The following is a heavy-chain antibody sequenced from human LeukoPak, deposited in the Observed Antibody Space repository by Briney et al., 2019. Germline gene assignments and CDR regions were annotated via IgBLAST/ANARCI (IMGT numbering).Heavy chain of an antibody. CDR1: RFSLSTSEMC. V-gene: IGHV2-70*01. CDR2: IDWDNDK. Sequence: SGPTLVNPTQTLTLTCTFSRFSLSTSEMCVSWIRQPPGKALEWLALIDWDNDKYYSTSLETRLTISKDTSKNQVVLTMTNMDPVDTATYYCARKTDHFDYWGQGTLVTVSS. J-gene: IGHJ4*02. CDR3: ARKTDHFDY.